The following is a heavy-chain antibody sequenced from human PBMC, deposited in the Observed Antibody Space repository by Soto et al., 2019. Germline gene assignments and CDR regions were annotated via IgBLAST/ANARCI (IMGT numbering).Heavy chain of an antibody. CDR2: IYYSGST. Sequence: QVQLQESGPGLVKPSETLSLTCTVSGGSISSYYWSWIRQPPGKGLEWIGYIYYSGSTNYNPSLKSRVTISVDTSKNQFSLKLSSVTAADTAVYYCARARYSGYGPYSSGWYRFDYWGQGTLVTVSS. D-gene: IGHD6-19*01. CDR3: ARARYSGYGPYSSGWYRFDY. CDR1: GGSISSYY. V-gene: IGHV4-59*01. J-gene: IGHJ4*02.